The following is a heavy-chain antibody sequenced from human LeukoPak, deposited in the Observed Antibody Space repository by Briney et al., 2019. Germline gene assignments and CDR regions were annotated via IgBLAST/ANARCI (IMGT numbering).Heavy chain of an antibody. D-gene: IGHD2-8*01. V-gene: IGHV3-74*01. Sequence: GGSLRLSCVASGFTFRNYYMHWVRQVPGKGLVWVSRVSGDGSSIFYADSVKGRFTISRDNAKNSLYVQMNSLRADDSAVYYCARSSNGVYIQWGQGTLVTVSS. J-gene: IGHJ4*02. CDR3: ARSSNGVYIQ. CDR1: GFTFRNYY. CDR2: VSGDGSSI.